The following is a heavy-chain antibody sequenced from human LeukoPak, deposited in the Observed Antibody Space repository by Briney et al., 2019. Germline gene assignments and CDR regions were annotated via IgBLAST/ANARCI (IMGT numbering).Heavy chain of an antibody. Sequence: SGTLSLTCTVSGGSMNSYYWSWIRQPAGKGLEWIGRFYTSGSTNYNPSLKSRATLSGDTSKNQFSLKLSSVTAADTAVYYCARVSNECYFDLWGRGALVTVSS. CDR1: GGSMNSYY. J-gene: IGHJ2*01. D-gene: IGHD3-3*01. CDR2: FYTSGST. CDR3: ARVSNECYFDL. V-gene: IGHV4-4*07.